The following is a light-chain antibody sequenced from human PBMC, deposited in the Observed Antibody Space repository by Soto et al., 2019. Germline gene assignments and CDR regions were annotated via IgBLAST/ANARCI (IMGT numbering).Light chain of an antibody. CDR3: QQYYSYPLT. J-gene: IGKJ4*01. CDR2: DAS. CDR1: QSTSSW. Sequence: DIQMTHSPSSLSASIGDRVTITSRASQSTSSWLAWYQKKPGKAPKLLIYDASSLESGVPSRFSGSGSGTDFTLTISCLQSEDFATYYCQQYYSYPLTFGGGTKVDNK. V-gene: IGKV1-5*01.